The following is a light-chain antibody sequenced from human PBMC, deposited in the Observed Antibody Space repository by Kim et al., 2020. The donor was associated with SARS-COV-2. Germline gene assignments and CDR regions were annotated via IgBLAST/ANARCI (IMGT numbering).Light chain of an antibody. CDR3: HQYYRAPRT. V-gene: IGKV4-1*01. Sequence: DIVMTQSPDSLAVSLGERATINCKSSQSVLYSSNNKNYLAWYQQKPGQPPKLLIYWASTRESGVPDRFSGSGSGTDFTLTISNLQAEDVAVYCCHQYYRAPRTFGPGTKVDIK. J-gene: IGKJ3*01. CDR1: QSVLYSSNNKNY. CDR2: WAS.